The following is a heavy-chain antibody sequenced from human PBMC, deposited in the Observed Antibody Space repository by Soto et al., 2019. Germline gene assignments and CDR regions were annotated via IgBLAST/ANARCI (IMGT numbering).Heavy chain of an antibody. CDR1: GYTFTSYA. J-gene: IGHJ1*01. V-gene: IGHV1-3*01. CDR3: ARAPYSSSWPPAEYFQH. Sequence: VASVKVSCKASGYTFTSYAMHWVRQAPGQRLEWMGWINAGNGNTKYSQKFQGRVTITRDTSASTAYMELSSLRSEDTAVYYCARAPYSSSWPPAEYFQHWGQGTLVTVS. D-gene: IGHD6-13*01. CDR2: INAGNGNT.